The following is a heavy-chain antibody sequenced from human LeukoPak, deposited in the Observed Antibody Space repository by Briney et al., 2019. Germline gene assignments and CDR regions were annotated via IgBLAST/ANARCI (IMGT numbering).Heavy chain of an antibody. D-gene: IGHD5-24*01. J-gene: IGHJ3*02. CDR3: AKAMATTDAFDI. V-gene: IGHV3-9*01. CDR1: GFTFDDYA. Sequence: SGGSLRLSCAASGFTFDDYAMHWVRQAPGKGLEWVSGISWNSGSIGYADSVKGRFTISRDNAKNSLYLQMNSLRAEGTALYYCAKAMATTDAFDIWGQGTMVTVSS. CDR2: ISWNSGSI.